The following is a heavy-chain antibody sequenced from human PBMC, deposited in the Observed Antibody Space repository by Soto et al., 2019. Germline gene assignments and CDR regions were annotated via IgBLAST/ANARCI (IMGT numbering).Heavy chain of an antibody. J-gene: IGHJ6*02. CDR1: GFTFSNAW. CDR3: TTTTWILGGYYYYYGMDV. CDR2: IKSKTDGGTT. V-gene: IGHV3-15*07. D-gene: IGHD5-18*01. Sequence: PGGSLRLSCAASGFTFSNAWMNWVRQAPGKGLEWVGRIKSKTDGGTTDYAAPVKGRFTISRDDSKNTLYLQMNSLKTEDTAVYYCTTTTWILGGYYYYYGMDVWGQGTTVTVSS.